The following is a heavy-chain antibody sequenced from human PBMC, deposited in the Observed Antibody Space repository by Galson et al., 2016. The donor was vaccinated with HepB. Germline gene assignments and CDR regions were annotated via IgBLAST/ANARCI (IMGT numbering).Heavy chain of an antibody. Sequence: SLRLSCAASGFTISSYGIHWVRQTPGKGLEWVAVIWYDGSEKYSADSVKGRFTISRDNSKNMMYLQMNSLRVDDSALYFGASERDGCIGGSCYSDLDTWGQGTLVTVSS. CDR3: ASERDGCIGGSCYSDLDT. CDR2: IWYDGSEK. D-gene: IGHD2-15*01. CDR1: GFTISSYG. V-gene: IGHV3-33*08. J-gene: IGHJ5*02.